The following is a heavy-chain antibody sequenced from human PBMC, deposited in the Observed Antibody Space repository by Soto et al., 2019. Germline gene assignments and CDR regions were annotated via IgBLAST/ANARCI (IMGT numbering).Heavy chain of an antibody. CDR3: ARARFRGMDV. V-gene: IGHV3-7*01. J-gene: IGHJ6*02. CDR2: IKQDGGDK. Sequence: PGGSLRLSCAASGFTFSSYDMIWVRQAPGRGLEWAASIKQDGGDKYYLGDVKGRFTVSRDDAESSLSLHLNSLRAEDTAIYYCARARFRGMDVWGQGTTVTVYS. D-gene: IGHD3-3*01. CDR1: GFTFSSYD.